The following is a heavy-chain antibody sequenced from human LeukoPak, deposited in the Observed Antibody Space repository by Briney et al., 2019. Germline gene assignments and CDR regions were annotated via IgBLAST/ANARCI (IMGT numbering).Heavy chain of an antibody. J-gene: IGHJ4*02. D-gene: IGHD2-21*02. CDR3: VRDEGNGDFGVY. Sequence: PGGSLRLSCAASEFIFNNYWMSWVRQAPGKGLEWVANINPFGSEKYYVDSVKGRLTISRDNAKNSLFLQMNSLRVEDTAMYYCVRDEGNGDFGVYWGQGTLVTVSS. CDR2: INPFGSEK. V-gene: IGHV3-7*01. CDR1: EFIFNNYW.